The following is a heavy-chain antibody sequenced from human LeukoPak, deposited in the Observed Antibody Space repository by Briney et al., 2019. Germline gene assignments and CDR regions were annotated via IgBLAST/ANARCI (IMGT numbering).Heavy chain of an antibody. CDR3: AKGGRNCSSTSCYRGREYYYYYYYMDV. D-gene: IGHD2-2*02. CDR1: GFTFSSYG. V-gene: IGHV3-30*02. J-gene: IGHJ6*03. Sequence: PGGSLRLSCAASGFTFSSYGMHWVRQAPGTGLEWVAFIRYDGSNKYYADSVKGRFTISRDNSKNTLYLQMNSLRAEDTAVYYCAKGGRNCSSTSCYRGREYYYYYYYMDVWGKGTTVTVSS. CDR2: IRYDGSNK.